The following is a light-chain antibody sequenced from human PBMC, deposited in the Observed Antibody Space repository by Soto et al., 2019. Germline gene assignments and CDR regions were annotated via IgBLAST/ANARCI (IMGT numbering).Light chain of an antibody. CDR3: QKYNSAPWA. V-gene: IGKV1-27*01. CDR2: AAS. J-gene: IGKJ1*01. CDR1: QGISNY. Sequence: DLQMTQSPSSLSASVGDRVTITCRASQGISNYVAWYQQRPGEVPKLLIYAASTLQSGVPSRFSGSGSGTDFTLTISSLQPEDVATFYCQKYNSAPWAFGQGTKVEIK.